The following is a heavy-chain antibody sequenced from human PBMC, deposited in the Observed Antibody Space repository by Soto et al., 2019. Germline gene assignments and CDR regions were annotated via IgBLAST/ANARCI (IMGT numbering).Heavy chain of an antibody. CDR2: IYWDDEK. CDR1: GFSLSSSGVG. V-gene: IGHV2-5*02. CDR3: AHSDFEWLEAFHY. Sequence: QITLQESGPMLVKPSQTLTLTCTLSGFSLSSSGVGVGWFRQPPGEAVEWLAIIYWDDEKRYSPSLRSRLTITKDTYNDQVVLTVTNMDPLDTARYYCAHSDFEWLEAFHYWGQGALVTVSS. J-gene: IGHJ4*02. D-gene: IGHD3-9*01.